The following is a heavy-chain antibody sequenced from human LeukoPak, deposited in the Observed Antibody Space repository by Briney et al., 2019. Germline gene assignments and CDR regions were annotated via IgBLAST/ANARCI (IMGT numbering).Heavy chain of an antibody. CDR3: ARGPHYYDSSVPVDY. V-gene: IGHV4-31*03. CDR2: IYYSGST. CDR1: GGPISSGGYY. Sequence: SETLSLTCTVSGGPISSGGYYWSWIRQHPGKGLEWIGYIYYSGSTYYNPSLKSRVTISVDTSKNQFSLKLSSVTDADTAVYYCARGPHYYDSSVPVDYWGQGTLVTVSS. J-gene: IGHJ4*02. D-gene: IGHD3-22*01.